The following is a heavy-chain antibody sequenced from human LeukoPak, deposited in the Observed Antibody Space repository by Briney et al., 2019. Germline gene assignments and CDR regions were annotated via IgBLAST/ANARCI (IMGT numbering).Heavy chain of an antibody. J-gene: IGHJ4*02. D-gene: IGHD3-22*01. CDR1: GGSFSGYY. CDR3: AREINYSDSSGYSTSFDY. Sequence: PSETLSLTCAVYGGSFSGYYWSWIRQPPGKGLEWIGYIYYSGSTNYNPSLKSRVTISVDTSKNQFSLKLSSVTAADTAVYYCAREINYSDSSGYSTSFDYWGQGTLVTVSS. V-gene: IGHV4-59*01. CDR2: IYYSGST.